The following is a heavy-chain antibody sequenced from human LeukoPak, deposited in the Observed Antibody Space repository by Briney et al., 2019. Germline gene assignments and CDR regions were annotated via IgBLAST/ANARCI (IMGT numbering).Heavy chain of an antibody. J-gene: IGHJ4*02. CDR2: IYYSGSA. D-gene: IGHD2-21*01. V-gene: IGHV4-59*01. CDR1: GGSISGFY. CDR3: ARGVVIAPQTFDY. Sequence: SETLSLTCTVSGGSISGFYWSWIRQPPGKGLEWIGYIYYSGSANYSPSLKSRVTISVDTSKNQFSLRLSSVTAADTAVYYCARGVVIAPQTFDYWGQGTLVTVSS.